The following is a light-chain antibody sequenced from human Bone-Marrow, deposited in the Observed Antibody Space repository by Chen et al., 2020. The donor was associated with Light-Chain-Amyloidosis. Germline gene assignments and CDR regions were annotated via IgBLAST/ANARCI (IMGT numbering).Light chain of an antibody. J-gene: IGLJ2*01. CDR2: RDT. CDR1: DLPTKY. Sequence: EQTQPTSVSVAQGQQGRITGAGDDLPTKYAYWYQQKPGQAPVLVIHRDTERPSGISERFSGSSSGTTATLTISGVQAEDEADYHCQSADSSGTYEVIFGGGTKLTVL. V-gene: IGLV3-25*03. CDR3: QSADSSGTYEVI.